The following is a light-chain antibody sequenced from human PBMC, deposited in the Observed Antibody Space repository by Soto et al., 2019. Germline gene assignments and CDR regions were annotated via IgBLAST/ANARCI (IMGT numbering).Light chain of an antibody. V-gene: IGLV2-14*03. CDR2: DVN. Sequence: QSALTQPASVSGSPGQSITISCTGTSTDVGGYNFVSWYQHHPGKAPKLMICDVNNRPSGVSNRFSGSKSGNTASLTISGLQAEDEADYYCSSYTSGNTFVFGTGTRSPS. CDR3: SSYTSGNTFV. J-gene: IGLJ1*01. CDR1: STDVGGYNF.